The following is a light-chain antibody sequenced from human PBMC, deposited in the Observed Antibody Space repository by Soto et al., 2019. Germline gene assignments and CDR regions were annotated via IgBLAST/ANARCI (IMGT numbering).Light chain of an antibody. CDR1: QGVSSY. CDR3: QKYNSAPRT. Sequence: QSTYSLSASVGDSVTIPCRASQGVSSYLAWYQQKPGKVPKLLIYAASTLQSGVPSRFSGSGSGTDFTLTISSLQPEDVATYYCQKYNSAPRTFGQGTKVDI. J-gene: IGKJ1*01. CDR2: AAS. V-gene: IGKV1-27*01.